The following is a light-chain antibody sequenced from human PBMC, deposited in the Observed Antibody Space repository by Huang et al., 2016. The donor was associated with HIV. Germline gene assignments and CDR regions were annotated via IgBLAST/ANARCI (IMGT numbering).Light chain of an antibody. V-gene: IGKV3-15*01. CDR3: QQYNKWPRT. J-gene: IGKJ3*01. CDR2: GAS. CDR1: QRVTGN. Sequence: EIVMTQSPATLSVSPGERATLSCRASQRVTGNLAWYQHKPGQPPRLLIYGASTRAAGAAARFKASESGTEFTLTINSLQSEDFAVYYCQQYNKWPRTFGPGTKVDVK.